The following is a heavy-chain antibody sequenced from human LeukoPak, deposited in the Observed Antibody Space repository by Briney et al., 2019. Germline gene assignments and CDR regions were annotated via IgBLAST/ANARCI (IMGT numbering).Heavy chain of an antibody. CDR1: EFPFSVYA. J-gene: IGHJ4*02. CDR3: ADYRKPQGLDY. Sequence: GGSLRLSCEASEFPFSVYAMAWVRQAPGQGLEWVSAIDAGGSDTYYTDSVKGRFTISRDNSKNTVYLQMNSLRVEDTAVYYCADYRKPQGLDYWGQGTLVTVSS. V-gene: IGHV3-23*01. D-gene: IGHD4-11*01. CDR2: IDAGGSDT.